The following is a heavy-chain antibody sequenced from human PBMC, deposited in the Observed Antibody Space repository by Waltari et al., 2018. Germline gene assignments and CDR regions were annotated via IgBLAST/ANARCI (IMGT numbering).Heavy chain of an antibody. CDR1: GFTVSSNY. CDR3: AQSDSGWPRFDY. Sequence: EVQLVETGGGLIQPGGSLRLSCAASGFTVSSNYMSWVRQAPGKGLEWVSVIYSGGSTYYADSVEGRFTISRDKSKNTLYLQMNSLRAEDTAVYYCAQSDSGWPRFDYWGQGTLVTVSS. D-gene: IGHD6-19*01. V-gene: IGHV3-53*02. CDR2: IYSGGST. J-gene: IGHJ4*02.